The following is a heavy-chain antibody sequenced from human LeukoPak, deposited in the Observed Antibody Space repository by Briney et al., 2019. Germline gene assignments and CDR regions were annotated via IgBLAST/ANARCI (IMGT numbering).Heavy chain of an antibody. J-gene: IGHJ3*02. Sequence: GGSLRLSCAASGFTFSSYEMNWVRQAPGKGLEWVSYISSSGSTIYYADSVKGRFTISRDNAKNSLYLQVNSLRAEDTAVYYCARDRGNSGSYWVDAFDIWGQGTMVTVSS. CDR3: ARDRGNSGSYWVDAFDI. D-gene: IGHD1-26*01. CDR1: GFTFSSYE. V-gene: IGHV3-48*03. CDR2: ISSSGSTI.